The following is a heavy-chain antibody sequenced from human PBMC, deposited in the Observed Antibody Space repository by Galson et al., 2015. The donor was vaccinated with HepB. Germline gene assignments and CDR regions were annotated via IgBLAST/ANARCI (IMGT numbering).Heavy chain of an antibody. Sequence: SLRLSCAASGFTFSNAWMSWVRQAPGKGLEWVGRIKSKTDGGTTDYAAPVKGRFTISRDDSKNTLYLQMNSLKTEDTAVNYCTTDIRQLGAFDIWGQGTMVTVSS. J-gene: IGHJ3*02. V-gene: IGHV3-15*01. D-gene: IGHD6-6*01. CDR3: TTDIRQLGAFDI. CDR1: GFTFSNAW. CDR2: IKSKTDGGTT.